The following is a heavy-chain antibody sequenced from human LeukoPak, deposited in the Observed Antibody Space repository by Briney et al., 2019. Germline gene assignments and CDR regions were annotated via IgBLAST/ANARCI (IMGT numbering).Heavy chain of an antibody. CDR1: GYTFTGYS. Sequence: ASVKVSCKASGYTFTGYSMHWVRQAPGQGLEWMVWINPNSGGTNYAQKFQGRVTMTRDTSISTAYIELSSLRSDDTAVYYCARAPLTGSTIFDPWGQGTLVTVSA. V-gene: IGHV1-2*02. CDR2: INPNSGGT. CDR3: ARAPLTGSTIFDP. J-gene: IGHJ5*02. D-gene: IGHD3-3*01.